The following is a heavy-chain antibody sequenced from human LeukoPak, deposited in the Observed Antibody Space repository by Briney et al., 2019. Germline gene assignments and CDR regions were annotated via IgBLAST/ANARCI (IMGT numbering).Heavy chain of an antibody. Sequence: GGSLRLSCAASGYTFSSYSMNWVRQAPGKGLEWVSSISSSSSYIYYADSVKGRFTISRDNAKNSLYLQMNSLRAEDTAVYYCARNWDLLPAAGTDYFDYWGQGTLVTVSS. V-gene: IGHV3-21*01. CDR3: ARNWDLLPAAGTDYFDY. D-gene: IGHD6-13*01. J-gene: IGHJ4*02. CDR1: GYTFSSYS. CDR2: ISSSSSYI.